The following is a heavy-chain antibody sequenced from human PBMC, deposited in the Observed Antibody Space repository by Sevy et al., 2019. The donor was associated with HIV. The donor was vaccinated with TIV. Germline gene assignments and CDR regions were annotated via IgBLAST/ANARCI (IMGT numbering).Heavy chain of an antibody. D-gene: IGHD3-10*01. CDR2: IKQDGSEK. V-gene: IGHV3-7*01. J-gene: IGHJ4*02. CDR3: TSDYF. Sequence: GGSLRLSCEASGFVFSSHWMTWVRQAPGKGLEWVANIKQDGSEKYYVDSVKGRFTISRDNAKNSLYLRMNRLRVEDTAMYYCTSDYFWGKGSLVTASS. CDR1: GFVFSSHW.